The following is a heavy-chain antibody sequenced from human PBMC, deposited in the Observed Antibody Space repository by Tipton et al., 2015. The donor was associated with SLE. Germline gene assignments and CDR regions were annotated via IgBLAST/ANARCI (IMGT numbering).Heavy chain of an antibody. Sequence: TLSLTCNVSGDSVSGAVYYWNWIRQAAGKGLEWIGRVHASGITRYNPSLNSRVTISLDTSKNQFSLKLTSVTAADTAIYYCARMGTGRSTWDFFDYWGQGTLVAVSS. CDR2: VHASGIT. D-gene: IGHD6-13*01. CDR3: ARMGTGRSTWDFFDY. J-gene: IGHJ4*02. V-gene: IGHV4-61*02. CDR1: GDSVSGAVYY.